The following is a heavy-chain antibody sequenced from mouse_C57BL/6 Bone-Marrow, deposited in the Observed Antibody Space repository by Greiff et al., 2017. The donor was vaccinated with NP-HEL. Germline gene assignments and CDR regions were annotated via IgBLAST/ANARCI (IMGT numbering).Heavy chain of an antibody. J-gene: IGHJ1*03. CDR1: GYTFTSYW. CDR2: IDPSDSYT. V-gene: IGHV1-50*01. Sequence: QVQLQQPGAELVKPGASVKLSCKASGYTFTSYWMQWVKQRPGQGLEWIGEIDPSDSYTNSNQKFKGKATLTVDTSSSTAYMQLSSLTSEDSAVYYCARSDWPLYWYFDVWGTGTTVTVSS. D-gene: IGHD4-1*01. CDR3: ARSDWPLYWYFDV.